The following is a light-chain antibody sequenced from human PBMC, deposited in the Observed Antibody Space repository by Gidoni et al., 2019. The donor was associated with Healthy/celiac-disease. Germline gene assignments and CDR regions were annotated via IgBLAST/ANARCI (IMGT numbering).Light chain of an antibody. CDR3: QQRSNWPPLT. V-gene: IGKV3-11*01. Sequence: DIVLTQSPATLSLSPGERATLSCRASQSVSSYSAWYQQKPGQAPRLLIYDASNRATGIPARFSGSGSGTDFTLTISSLEPEDFAGYYCQQRSNWPPLTVGGGTKVEIK. CDR2: DAS. J-gene: IGKJ4*01. CDR1: QSVSSY.